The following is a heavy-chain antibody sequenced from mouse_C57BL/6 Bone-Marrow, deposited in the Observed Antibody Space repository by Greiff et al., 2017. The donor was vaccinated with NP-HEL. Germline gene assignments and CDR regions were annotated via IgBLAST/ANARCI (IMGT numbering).Heavy chain of an antibody. D-gene: IGHD2-10*01. J-gene: IGHJ1*03. V-gene: IGHV1-7*01. Sequence: VQRVESGAELAKPGASVKLSCKASGYTFTSYWMHWVKQRPGQGLEWIGYINPSSGYTKYNQKFKDKATLTADKSSSTAYMQLSSLTYEDSAVYYCARWGLLLYFDVWGTGTTVTVSS. CDR1: GYTFTSYW. CDR2: INPSSGYT. CDR3: ARWGLLLYFDV.